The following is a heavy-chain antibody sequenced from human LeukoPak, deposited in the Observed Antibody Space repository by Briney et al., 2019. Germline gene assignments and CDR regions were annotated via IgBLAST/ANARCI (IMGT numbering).Heavy chain of an antibody. CDR1: GYTFTGYY. D-gene: IGHD2-2*01. Sequence: ASVKVSCKASGYTFTGYYMHWVRQARGQGLEWMGWINPNSGGTNYAQKFQGRVTMTRDTSISTAYMELSRLRSDDTAVYYCARDITALYCSSTSCYADMQPDYWGQGTLVTVSS. V-gene: IGHV1-2*02. CDR2: INPNSGGT. J-gene: IGHJ4*02. CDR3: ARDITALYCSSTSCYADMQPDY.